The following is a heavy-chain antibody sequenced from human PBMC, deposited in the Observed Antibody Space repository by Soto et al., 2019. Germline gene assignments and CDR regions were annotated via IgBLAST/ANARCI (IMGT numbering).Heavy chain of an antibody. D-gene: IGHD5-18*01. CDR1: GLTFSSYG. CDR2: ISYDGSNK. J-gene: IGHJ4*02. Sequence: GGSLRLSCAASGLTFSSYGMHWVRQAPGKGLEWVAVISYDGSNKYYADSVKGRFTISRDNSKNTLYLQMNSLRAEDTAVYYCAGGRQLCFWMGPAYWVQGTPVTFSS. CDR3: AGGRQLCFWMGPAY. V-gene: IGHV3-30*03.